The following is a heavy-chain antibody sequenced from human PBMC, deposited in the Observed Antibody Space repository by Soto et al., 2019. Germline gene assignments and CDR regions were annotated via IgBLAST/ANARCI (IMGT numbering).Heavy chain of an antibody. J-gene: IGHJ3*02. V-gene: IGHV3-9*01. D-gene: IGHD2-2*03. Sequence: EVQLVESGGGLVQPGRSLRLSCAASGFTFDDYAMHWVRQAPGKGLEWVSGISWNSGSIGYADSVKGRFTISRDNAKNSPNLQMNNLRAEDTALYYCARVDRGTAWIWGQGTMVTVSS. CDR2: ISWNSGSI. CDR3: ARVDRGTAWI. CDR1: GFTFDDYA.